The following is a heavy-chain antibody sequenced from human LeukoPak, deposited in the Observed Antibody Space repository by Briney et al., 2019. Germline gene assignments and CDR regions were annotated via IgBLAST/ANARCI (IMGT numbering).Heavy chain of an antibody. CDR3: ARGVLEWLSDYYYFYYMDV. D-gene: IGHD3-3*01. J-gene: IGHJ6*03. CDR2: INPSGGST. CDR1: GYTFTSYY. V-gene: IGHV1-46*01. Sequence: ASVKVSCKASGYTFTSYYMHWVRPAPGQGLEWMGIINPSGGSTSYAQKFQGRVTMTRDTSTSTVYMELSSLRSDDTAVYYCARGVLEWLSDYYYFYYMDVWGKGTTVTVSS.